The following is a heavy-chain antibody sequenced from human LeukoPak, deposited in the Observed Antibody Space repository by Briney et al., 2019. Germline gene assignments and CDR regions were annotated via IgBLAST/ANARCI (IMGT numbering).Heavy chain of an antibody. Sequence: PSETLSLTCTVSGGSISSGGYYWSWIRQHPGKGLEWIGYIYYSGSTYYNPSLKSRVTISVDTSKNQFSLKLSSVTAADTAVYYCARVMETYSIAVAGRQYWFDYWGQGTLVTVSS. D-gene: IGHD6-19*01. CDR3: ARVMETYSIAVAGRQYWFDY. V-gene: IGHV4-31*03. J-gene: IGHJ4*02. CDR2: IYYSGST. CDR1: GGSISSGGYY.